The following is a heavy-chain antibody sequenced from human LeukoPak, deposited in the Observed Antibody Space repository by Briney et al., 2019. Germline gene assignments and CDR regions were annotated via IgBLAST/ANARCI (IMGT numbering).Heavy chain of an antibody. CDR2: IIPIFGIA. CDR1: GGTFSSYA. V-gene: IGHV1-69*04. CDR3: ARAPYGARTAVFDY. Sequence: SAKVSCKASGGTFSSYAISWVRQTPGQRLEWMGRIIPIFGIANYAQKFQGRVTITADKSRGTAYMELSSLRSEDTAVYYCARAPYGARTAVFDYWGQGTLVTVSS. J-gene: IGHJ4*02. D-gene: IGHD1-26*01.